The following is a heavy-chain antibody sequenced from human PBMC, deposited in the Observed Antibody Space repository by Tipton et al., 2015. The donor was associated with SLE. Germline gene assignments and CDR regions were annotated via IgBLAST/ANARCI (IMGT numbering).Heavy chain of an antibody. CDR2: IKEDGSEK. V-gene: IGHV3-7*01. CDR3: AGSSRWYFDL. CDR1: GFTFSSYW. D-gene: IGHD6-6*01. Sequence: SLRLSCAAFGFTFSSYWMSWVRQAPGKGLEWVANIKEDGSEKYYVDSVKGRFTISRDNAKNSLYLQMNSLRAEDTAVYYCAGSSRWYFDLWGRGTLVTVSS. J-gene: IGHJ2*01.